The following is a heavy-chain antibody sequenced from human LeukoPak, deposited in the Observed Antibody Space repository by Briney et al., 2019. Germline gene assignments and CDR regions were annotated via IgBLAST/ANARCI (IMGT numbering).Heavy chain of an antibody. D-gene: IGHD3-3*01. CDR1: GGSISSYY. V-gene: IGHV4-59*08. Sequence: SETLSLTCTVSGGSISSYYWSWIRQPPGKGLEWIGYIYYSGSTNYNPSLKSRVTISVDTSKNQFSLKLSSVTAADTAVYYCARLYFGAYNWFDPWGQGTLVTVSP. CDR3: ARLYFGAYNWFDP. J-gene: IGHJ5*02. CDR2: IYYSGST.